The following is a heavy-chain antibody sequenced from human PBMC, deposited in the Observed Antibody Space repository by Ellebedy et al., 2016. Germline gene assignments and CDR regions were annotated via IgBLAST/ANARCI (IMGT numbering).Heavy chain of an antibody. CDR1: GVSISTSNW. J-gene: IGHJ4*02. CDR2: IYHSGSA. V-gene: IGHV4-4*02. CDR3: ARRSVDYYFDY. Sequence: SETLSLXXAVSGVSISTSNWWTWVRQPPGKGLEWIGEIYHSGSANYNPSLKSRVTMSLDRSKNQFSLELSSVTAADTAVYYCARRSVDYYFDYWGQGTLVTVSS.